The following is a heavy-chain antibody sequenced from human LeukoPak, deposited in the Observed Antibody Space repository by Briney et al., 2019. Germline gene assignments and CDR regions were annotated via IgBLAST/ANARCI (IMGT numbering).Heavy chain of an antibody. J-gene: IGHJ6*03. Sequence: ASVKVSCKASGYTFTSYDINWVRQATGQGLEWMGWMNPNSGNTGYAQKFQGRVTITRNTSISTAYMELSSLRSEDTAVYYCTTDHQTTVSPYYYYYYMDVWGKGTTVTVSS. CDR1: GYTFTSYD. CDR2: MNPNSGNT. D-gene: IGHD4-11*01. V-gene: IGHV1-8*03. CDR3: TTDHQTTVSPYYYYYYMDV.